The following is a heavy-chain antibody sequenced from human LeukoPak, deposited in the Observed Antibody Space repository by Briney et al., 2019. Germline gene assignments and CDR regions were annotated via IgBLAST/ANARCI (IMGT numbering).Heavy chain of an antibody. CDR3: ARLRGQWLGTG. D-gene: IGHD6-19*01. Sequence: SETLSLTCAVYGGSFSGYYWSWIRQPPGKGLEWIGKINHSGSTNYNPSLKSRVTISVDTSKNQFSLKLSSVTAADTAVYYCARLRGQWLGTGWGQGTLVTVSS. J-gene: IGHJ4*02. CDR1: GGSFSGYY. CDR2: INHSGST. V-gene: IGHV4-34*01.